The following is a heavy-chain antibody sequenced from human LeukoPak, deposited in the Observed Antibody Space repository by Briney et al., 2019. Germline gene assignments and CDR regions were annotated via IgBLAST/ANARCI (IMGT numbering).Heavy chain of an antibody. CDR3: ARVITSGWFGELYYSSGKNWFDP. J-gene: IGHJ5*02. CDR2: INPSGGST. Sequence: GASVKVSCKASGYTFTSYYMHWVRQAPGQGLEWMGIINPSGGSTSYAQKFQGRVTMTRDTSTSTVYMELRSLRSDDTAVYYCARVITSGWFGELYYSSGKNWFDPWGQGTLVTVSS. D-gene: IGHD3-10*01. V-gene: IGHV1-46*01. CDR1: GYTFTSYY.